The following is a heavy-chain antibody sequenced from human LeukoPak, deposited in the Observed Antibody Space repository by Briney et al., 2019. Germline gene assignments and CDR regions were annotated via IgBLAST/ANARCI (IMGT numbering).Heavy chain of an antibody. CDR2: IWYDGSNK. Sequence: GGSLRLSCAASGFTFSSYGMHWVRQAPGKGLEWVAVIWYDGSNKYYAGSVKGRFTISRDNSKNTLYLQMNSLRAEDTAVYYCARDPYSSSWYFDYWGQGALVTVSS. V-gene: IGHV3-33*01. CDR1: GFTFSSYG. CDR3: ARDPYSSSWYFDY. D-gene: IGHD6-13*01. J-gene: IGHJ4*02.